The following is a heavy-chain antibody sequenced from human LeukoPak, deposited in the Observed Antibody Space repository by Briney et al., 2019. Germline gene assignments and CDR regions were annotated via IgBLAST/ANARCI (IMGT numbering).Heavy chain of an antibody. J-gene: IGHJ3*02. V-gene: IGHV3-23*01. CDR2: LIGTGGGT. CDR3: AKDRTPYSRSGGYYLGAFDI. Sequence: GGSLRLSCAASGFSFDNYAMTWVRQAPGKGLEWVSSLIGTGGGTWYAGSVKGRFTISRDNSKTTVYLQMNSLRVGDTAIYYCAKDRTPYSRSGGYYLGAFDIWGHGTLLTVSS. D-gene: IGHD3-10*01. CDR1: GFSFDNYA.